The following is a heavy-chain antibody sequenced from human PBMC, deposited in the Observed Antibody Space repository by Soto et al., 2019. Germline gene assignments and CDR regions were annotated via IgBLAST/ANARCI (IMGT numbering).Heavy chain of an antibody. CDR3: ARVGDYGGKSIDFDY. J-gene: IGHJ4*02. CDR2: ISAYNGNT. CDR1: GYTFTSYG. Sequence: ASVKVSCKASGYTFTSYGISWVRQAPGQGLEWMGWISAYNGNTNYAQKLQGRVTMTTDTSTSTAYMELRSLRSDDTAVYYCARVGDYGGKSIDFDYWGQGTLVTVSS. D-gene: IGHD4-17*01. V-gene: IGHV1-18*01.